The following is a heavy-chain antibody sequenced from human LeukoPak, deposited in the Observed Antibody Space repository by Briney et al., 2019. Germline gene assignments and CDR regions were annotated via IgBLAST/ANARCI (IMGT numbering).Heavy chain of an antibody. CDR1: GYTFTSYD. Sequence: GASVKVSCKASGYTFTSYDISWVRQATGQGLEWMGWMNPNSDNTVYAQKFQGRVTMTRNTSISTAYRELSSLRSEDSAVYYCARMWGVDAQWGHGTLVTVSS. J-gene: IGHJ4*01. CDR3: ARMWGVDAQ. V-gene: IGHV1-8*01. D-gene: IGHD3-16*01. CDR2: MNPNSDNT.